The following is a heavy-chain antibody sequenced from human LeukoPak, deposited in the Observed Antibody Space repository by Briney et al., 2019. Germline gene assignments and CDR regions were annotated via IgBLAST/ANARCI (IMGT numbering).Heavy chain of an antibody. D-gene: IGHD3-22*01. CDR2: IKGDGSST. CDR1: GLTFSSYW. J-gene: IGHJ4*02. CDR3: AKDRGRYYDSSGYYWGYYFDS. V-gene: IGHV3-74*01. Sequence: GGSLRLSCAASGLTFSSYWMHWVRQAPGKGLVWVSRIKGDGSSTTYADSVKGRFTISRDNAKNTLYLQMNSLRAEDTAVYYCAKDRGRYYDSSGYYWGYYFDSWGQGILVTVST.